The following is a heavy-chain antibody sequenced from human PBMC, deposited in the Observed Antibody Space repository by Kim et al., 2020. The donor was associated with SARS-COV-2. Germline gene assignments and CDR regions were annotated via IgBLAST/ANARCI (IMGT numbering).Heavy chain of an antibody. D-gene: IGHD6-13*01. J-gene: IGHJ6*02. Sequence: ASVKVSCKASGYTFTSYAMNWVRQAPGQGLEWMGWINTNTGNPTYAQGFTGRFVFTLDTSVSTAYLQISSLKAEDTAVYYCARVGSWYSAYYYYGMDVWGQGTTVTVSS. V-gene: IGHV7-4-1*02. CDR2: INTNTGNP. CDR3: ARVGSWYSAYYYYGMDV. CDR1: GYTFTSYA.